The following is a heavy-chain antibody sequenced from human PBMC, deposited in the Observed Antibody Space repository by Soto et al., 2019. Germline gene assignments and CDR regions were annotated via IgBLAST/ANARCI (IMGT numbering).Heavy chain of an antibody. CDR1: GGSISSGDYY. Sequence: QVQLQESGPGLVKPSQTLSLTCTVSGGSISSGDYYWSWISQPPGKGLEWIGYIHNSGRTYYNPSLKSRITISVDTSKNQFSLKVSSVTAADTAVYYCARASSSWSWASWGQGTLVTVSS. CDR2: IHNSGRT. D-gene: IGHD6-13*01. J-gene: IGHJ5*02. V-gene: IGHV4-30-4*01. CDR3: ARASSSWSWAS.